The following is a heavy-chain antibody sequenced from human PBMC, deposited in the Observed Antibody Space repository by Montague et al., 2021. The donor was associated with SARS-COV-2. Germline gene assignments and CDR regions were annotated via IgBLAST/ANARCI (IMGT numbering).Heavy chain of an antibody. D-gene: IGHD3-10*01. CDR3: ARDRFDFGAGRQGTIDF. CDR2: MHFTGKT. J-gene: IGHJ4*02. Sequence: SETLSLTCSVSGDSITNHYWTWIRQPPGKGLEWIGRMHFTGKTTFSPFFSSRLTMSADTSKNQFSLKLTSVTAADTAIYFCARDRFDFGAGRQGTIDFWGQGPLVTVSS. CDR1: GDSITNHY. V-gene: IGHV4-4*07.